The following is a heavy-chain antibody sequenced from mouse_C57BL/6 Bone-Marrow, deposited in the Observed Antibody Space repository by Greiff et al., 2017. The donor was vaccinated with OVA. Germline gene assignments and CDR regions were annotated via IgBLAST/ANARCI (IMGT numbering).Heavy chain of an antibody. D-gene: IGHD1-1*01. J-gene: IGHJ1*03. CDR2: IYIGNGYT. CDR3: ARGDYGSSYWYFDV. Sequence: EVKLEESGAELVRPGSSVKMSCKTSGYTFTSYGINWVKQRPGQGLEWIGYIYIGNGYTEYNEKFKGKATLTSDTSSSTAYMQLSSLTSEDSAIYFCARGDYGSSYWYFDVWGTGTTVTVSS. CDR1: GYTFTSYG. V-gene: IGHV1-58*01.